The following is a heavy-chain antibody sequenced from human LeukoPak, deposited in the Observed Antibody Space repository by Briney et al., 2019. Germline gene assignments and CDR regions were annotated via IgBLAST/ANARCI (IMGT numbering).Heavy chain of an antibody. V-gene: IGHV4-59*01. J-gene: IGHJ4*02. CDR3: ARLDCSSTSCYFDY. D-gene: IGHD2-2*01. Sequence: SETLSLTCTVSGGSISSYYWSWIRQPPGKGLEGIGYIYYSGSTNYNPSLKSRVTISVDTSKDQFSLKLSSVTAADTAVYYCARLDCSSTSCYFDYWGQGTLFTVSS. CDR1: GGSISSYY. CDR2: IYYSGST.